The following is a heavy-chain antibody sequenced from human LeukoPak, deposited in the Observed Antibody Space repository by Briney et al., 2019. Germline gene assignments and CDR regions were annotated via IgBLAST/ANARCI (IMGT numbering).Heavy chain of an antibody. CDR2: INPNSGGT. D-gene: IGHD3-22*01. V-gene: IGHV1-2*04. CDR3: ARSTVFLYYYDSSGYRKDDAFDI. J-gene: IGHJ3*02. Sequence: ASVKVSCEASGYTFTGYYMHWVRQAPGQGLEWMGWINPNSGGTNYAQKFQGWVTMTRDTPISTAYMELSRLRSDDTAVYYCARSTVFLYYYDSSGYRKDDAFDIWGQGTMVTVSS. CDR1: GYTFTGYY.